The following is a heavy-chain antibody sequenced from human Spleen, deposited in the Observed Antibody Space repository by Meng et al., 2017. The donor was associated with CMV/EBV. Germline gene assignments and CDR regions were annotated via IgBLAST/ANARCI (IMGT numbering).Heavy chain of an antibody. CDR3: ASVDYYDNSGDHDVFDI. D-gene: IGHD3-22*01. CDR2: IITTGETV. Sequence: GGSLRLSCAGSGFTFSAYEMNWVRQAPGKGLEWVSHIITTGETVHYGDSVKGRFTISRDNARNSLYLQMNSLRAEDTAVYYCASVDYYDNSGDHDVFDIWGQGTMVTVSS. V-gene: IGHV3-48*03. J-gene: IGHJ3*02. CDR1: GFTFSAYE.